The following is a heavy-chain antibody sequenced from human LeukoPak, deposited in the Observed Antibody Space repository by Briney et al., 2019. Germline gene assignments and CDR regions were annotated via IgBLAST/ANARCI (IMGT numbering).Heavy chain of an antibody. D-gene: IGHD2-21*01. Sequence: PGRSLRLSCAASGFTFSSYAMHWVRQAPGKGLEWVAFTRNDGNNKYYADSVKGRFTISRDNSKNTLSLQMNSLRTEDTAVYYCARDRDWAFDYWGQGILVTVSS. CDR3: ARDRDWAFDY. J-gene: IGHJ4*02. CDR2: TRNDGNNK. V-gene: IGHV3-30*04. CDR1: GFTFSSYA.